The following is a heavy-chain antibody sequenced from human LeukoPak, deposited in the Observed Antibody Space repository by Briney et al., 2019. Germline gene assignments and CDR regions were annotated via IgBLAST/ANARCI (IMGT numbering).Heavy chain of an antibody. V-gene: IGHV4-38-2*02. Sequence: PSETLSLTCTVSGYSIRSDYYWGWIRQPPGKGLEWIGSIYHSGSTYYNPSLKSRVTISVDTSKNQFSLKLSSVTAADTAAYYCARAIEVGAMTPFDYWGQGTLVTVSS. CDR3: ARAIEVGAMTPFDY. D-gene: IGHD1-26*01. J-gene: IGHJ4*02. CDR1: GYSIRSDYY. CDR2: IYHSGST.